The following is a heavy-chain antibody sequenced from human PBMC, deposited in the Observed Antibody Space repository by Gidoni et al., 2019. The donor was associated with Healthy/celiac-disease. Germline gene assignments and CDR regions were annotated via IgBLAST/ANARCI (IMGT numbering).Heavy chain of an antibody. CDR3: ARDPTPYSSGWIDY. D-gene: IGHD6-19*01. Sequence: EVQLVESGGGLVQPGGSLRLSCAASGFPFSSYSMNWVRQAPGKGLEWVSYISSSSSTIYYADSVKGRFTISRDNAKNSLYLQMNSLRDEDTAVYYCARDPTPYSSGWIDYWGQGTLVTVSS. CDR2: ISSSSSTI. CDR1: GFPFSSYS. J-gene: IGHJ4*02. V-gene: IGHV3-48*02.